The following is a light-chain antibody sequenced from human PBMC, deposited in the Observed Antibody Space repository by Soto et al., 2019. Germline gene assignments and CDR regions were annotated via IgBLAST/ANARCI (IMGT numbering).Light chain of an antibody. Sequence: DIQMTQSPSTLSASVGDRVTITCRASQNINDLLAWYRQKPGKAPNLLIYKASSLESGVPSRFSGSGYGTEFTLTISSLQPDDFATFYCQQYSTYSRALGQGTKVDSK. CDR2: KAS. J-gene: IGKJ1*01. V-gene: IGKV1-5*03. CDR3: QQYSTYSRA. CDR1: QNINDL.